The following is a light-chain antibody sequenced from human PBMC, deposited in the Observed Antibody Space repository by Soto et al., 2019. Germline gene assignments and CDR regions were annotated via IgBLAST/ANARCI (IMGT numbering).Light chain of an antibody. J-gene: IGKJ2*01. CDR3: QQSYSTPPF. Sequence: DIQMTQSPSSLSASVGDRVTITCRASQSISSYLNWYQQKPGKAPKLLIYAASSWQSGVPSRFSGSGSGTDFTLTISSLQPEDFATYYCQQSYSTPPFFGQGTKLEIK. CDR2: AAS. CDR1: QSISSY. V-gene: IGKV1-39*01.